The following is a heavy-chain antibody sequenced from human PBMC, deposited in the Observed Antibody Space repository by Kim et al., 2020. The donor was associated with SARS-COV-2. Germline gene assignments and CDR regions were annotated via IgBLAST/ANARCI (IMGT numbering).Heavy chain of an antibody. V-gene: IGHV3-48*03. Sequence: GSTIYYADSVQGRFTISRDNAKNSLYLQMNSLRAEDTAVYYCARGGYPGYWGQGTLVTVSS. D-gene: IGHD5-18*01. CDR3: ARGGYPGY. CDR2: GSTI. J-gene: IGHJ4*02.